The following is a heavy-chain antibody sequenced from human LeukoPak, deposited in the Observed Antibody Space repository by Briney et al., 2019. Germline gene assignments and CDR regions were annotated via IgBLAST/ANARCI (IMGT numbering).Heavy chain of an antibody. V-gene: IGHV4-4*07. J-gene: IGHJ6*03. CDR3: AGGRGYSGYSTGYYYMDV. D-gene: IGHD5-12*01. CDR2: IYTSGST. Sequence: SETLSLTCTVSGGSISNYYWSWIRQPAGKGLEWIGRIYTSGSTNYNSSLKSRVTMSVDTSKNQFSLKLSSVTAADTAVYYCAGGRGYSGYSTGYYYMDVWGKGTTVTVSS. CDR1: GGSISNYY.